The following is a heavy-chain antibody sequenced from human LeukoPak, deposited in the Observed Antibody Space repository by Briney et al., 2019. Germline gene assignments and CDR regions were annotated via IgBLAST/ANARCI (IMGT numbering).Heavy chain of an antibody. Sequence: GESLKISCKGSGYSFTSYWIGWVRQMPGKGLEWMGIIYPGDSDTRYSPSFQGQVAISADKSISTAYLQWSSLKASDTAMYYCARHGGFVFGSNWFDPWGQGTLVTVSS. CDR3: ARHGGFVFGSNWFDP. V-gene: IGHV5-51*01. CDR1: GYSFTSYW. J-gene: IGHJ5*02. CDR2: IYPGDSDT. D-gene: IGHD3-10*02.